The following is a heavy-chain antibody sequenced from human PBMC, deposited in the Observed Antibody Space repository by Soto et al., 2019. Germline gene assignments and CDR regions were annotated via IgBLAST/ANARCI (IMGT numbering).Heavy chain of an antibody. Sequence: GGSLRLSCAASGFTFSSYGMSWVRQAPGKGLEWVSSLNANGGDTNYADSVKGRFTISRDNSKNTLYLQMNSLRAEDAAVYYCAKRLDYLDYWGQGTLVTVSS. CDR3: AKRLDYLDY. CDR1: GFTFSSYG. D-gene: IGHD3-22*01. J-gene: IGHJ4*02. V-gene: IGHV3-23*01. CDR2: LNANGGDT.